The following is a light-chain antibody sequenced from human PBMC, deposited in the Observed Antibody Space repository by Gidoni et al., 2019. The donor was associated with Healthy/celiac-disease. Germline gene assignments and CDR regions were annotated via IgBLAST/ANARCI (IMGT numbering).Light chain of an antibody. CDR1: QSVSSN. V-gene: IGKV3-15*01. J-gene: IGKJ1*01. CDR2: GAS. Sequence: EIVMTQSPATLSVSPGERATLSCRASQSVSSNLAWYQQKPGQAPRLLIYGASTRATGIPARFSGRGSGTEFTLTISSLQSEDFAVYYCQQYNNWLQTFGQGTKVEIK. CDR3: QQYNNWLQT.